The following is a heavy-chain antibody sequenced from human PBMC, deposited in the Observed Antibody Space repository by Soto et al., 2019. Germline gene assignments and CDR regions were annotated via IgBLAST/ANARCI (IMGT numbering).Heavy chain of an antibody. CDR2: IYYSGST. Sequence: SETLSLTCTVSGGSISSSSYYWGWIRRPPGKGLEWIGSIYYSGSTYYNPSLKSRVTISVDTSKNQFSLKLSSVTAADTAVYYCARQMYCSSTSCYFESGWFFVQHWGQGTLVTV. V-gene: IGHV4-39*01. D-gene: IGHD2-2*01. CDR1: GGSISSSSYY. J-gene: IGHJ1*01. CDR3: ARQMYCSSTSCYFESGWFFVQH.